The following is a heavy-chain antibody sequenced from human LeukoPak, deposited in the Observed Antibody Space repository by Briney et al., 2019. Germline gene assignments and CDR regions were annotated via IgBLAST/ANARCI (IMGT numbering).Heavy chain of an antibody. Sequence: ASVKVSCKASGYTFTGYYMHWVRQAPGQGLEWMGWINPNSGSTNYAQKFQGRVTMTRDTSISTAYMELSRLRSDDTAVYYCARVGVVVDYMDVWGKGTTVTVSS. CDR2: INPNSGST. CDR3: ARVGVVVDYMDV. CDR1: GYTFTGYY. J-gene: IGHJ6*03. V-gene: IGHV1-2*02. D-gene: IGHD3-3*01.